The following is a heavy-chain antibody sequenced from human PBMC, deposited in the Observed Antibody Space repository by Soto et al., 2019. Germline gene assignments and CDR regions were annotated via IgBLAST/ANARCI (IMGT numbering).Heavy chain of an antibody. Sequence: ASVKVSCKASGYTFTSYGISWVRQAPGKGLEWMGWISAYNGNTNYAQKLQGRVTMTTDTSTSTTYMELRSLRSDDTAVYYCARGRISGYEYYYYYYGMDVWGQGTTVTVSS. V-gene: IGHV1-18*01. CDR3: ARGRISGYEYYYYYYGMDV. J-gene: IGHJ6*02. D-gene: IGHD3-22*01. CDR1: GYTFTSYG. CDR2: ISAYNGNT.